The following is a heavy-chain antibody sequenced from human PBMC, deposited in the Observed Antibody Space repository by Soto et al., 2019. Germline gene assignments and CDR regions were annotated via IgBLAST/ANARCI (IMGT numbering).Heavy chain of an antibody. J-gene: IGHJ5*02. CDR2: LYYSGST. V-gene: IGHV4-39*01. Sequence: SETLSLTCTVSGGSLSSNNIYWGWIRQPPWKWLEWIVSLYYSGSTYYNPSLKSRVTISVDTSKNQFSLKLSSVTAADTAVYYCATLAQGGYRSIYYAWVDPGGQGTLVTVSS. CDR1: GGSLSSNNIY. CDR3: ATLAQGGYRSIYYAWVDP. D-gene: IGHD3-3*01.